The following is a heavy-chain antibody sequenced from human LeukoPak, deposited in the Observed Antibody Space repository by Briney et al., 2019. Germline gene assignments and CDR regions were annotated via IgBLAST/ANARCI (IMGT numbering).Heavy chain of an antibody. V-gene: IGHV4-4*07. CDR1: GDSIGNDY. D-gene: IGHD1-26*01. Sequence: SETLSLICTVSGDSIGNDYWSWIRQSAGKGLEWIGRISTSGNTDYNPSLRSRVTMSMDTSRNQFSLTLTSMTAADTAVYYCARNELRSYGLVHYWGQGTLVTVSS. J-gene: IGHJ4*02. CDR3: ARNELRSYGLVHY. CDR2: ISTSGNT.